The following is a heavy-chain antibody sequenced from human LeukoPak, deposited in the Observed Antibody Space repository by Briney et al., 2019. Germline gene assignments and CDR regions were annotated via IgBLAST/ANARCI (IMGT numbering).Heavy chain of an antibody. CDR1: GLTFSSFA. D-gene: IGHD6-19*01. Sequence: GGSLRLSCAASGLTFSSFAMRWVRQAPGKGLEWVSSVSGSGGATYYADSVKGRFTISRDNSKNTLYLQMNSLRAEDTAVYYCAKVGSVAGRGRWFDPWGQGTLVTVSS. CDR2: VSGSGGAT. CDR3: AKVGSVAGRGRWFDP. J-gene: IGHJ5*02. V-gene: IGHV3-23*01.